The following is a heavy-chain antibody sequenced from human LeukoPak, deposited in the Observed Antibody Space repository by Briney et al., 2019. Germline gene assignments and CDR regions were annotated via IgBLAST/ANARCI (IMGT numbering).Heavy chain of an antibody. Sequence: SETLSLTCAVYGGSFSGYYWSWIRQPPGKGLEWIGEINHSGSTNYNPSLKSRVTISVDTSKNQFSLKLSSVTAADTAVYYCARGQRSGSYFPFDYWGQGNLVTVSS. J-gene: IGHJ4*02. D-gene: IGHD1-26*01. V-gene: IGHV4-34*01. CDR1: GGSFSGYY. CDR3: ARGQRSGSYFPFDY. CDR2: INHSGST.